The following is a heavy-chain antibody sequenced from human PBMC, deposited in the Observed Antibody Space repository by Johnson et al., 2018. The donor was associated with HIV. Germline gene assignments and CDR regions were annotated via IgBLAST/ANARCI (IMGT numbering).Heavy chain of an antibody. V-gene: IGHV3-72*01. CDR1: GFTFSDYY. CDR3: ARENYRRRDAFDV. J-gene: IGHJ3*01. D-gene: IGHD1-7*01. CDR2: TTDKLNSYTT. Sequence: VQLVESGGGLVQPGGSLRLSCVVSGFTFSDYYMDWVRQAPGQGLEWVCRTTDKLNSYTTKYAASVKGRFTISKDDSKKSLYLQINSLRTEDTAVYYCARENYRRRDAFDVWGQGTVGIVSA.